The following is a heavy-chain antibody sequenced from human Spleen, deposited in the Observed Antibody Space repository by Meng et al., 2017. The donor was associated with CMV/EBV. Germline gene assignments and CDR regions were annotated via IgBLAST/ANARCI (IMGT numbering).Heavy chain of an antibody. J-gene: IGHJ4*02. CDR1: GFTFSTHN. CDR3: ASTPYGDYYFDY. V-gene: IGHV3-21*01. Sequence: CAASGFTFSTHNMNWVRQAPGKGLEWVSSISSSGSSMSYADSVKGRFTISRDNVKNSLYLQMNSLRAEDTAVYYCASTPYGDYYFDYWGQGTLVTVSS. D-gene: IGHD4-17*01. CDR2: ISSSGSSM.